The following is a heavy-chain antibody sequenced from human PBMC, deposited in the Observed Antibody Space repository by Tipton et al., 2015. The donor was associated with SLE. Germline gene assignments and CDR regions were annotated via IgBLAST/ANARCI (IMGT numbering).Heavy chain of an antibody. CDR3: ARGTKLGNRYCYQCMDD. J-gene: IGHJ6*03. Sequence: TLSLTCTVSGGSISSYYWSWIRQPPGKGLEWIGNIYYSGSTNYNPSLKSRVTISVDTSKNHFSLKLSSVTAADTAVYYCARGTKLGNRYCYQCMDDRGNRPPVAVSS. V-gene: IGHV4-59*01. CDR1: GGSISSYY. CDR2: IYYSGST. D-gene: IGHD7-27*01.